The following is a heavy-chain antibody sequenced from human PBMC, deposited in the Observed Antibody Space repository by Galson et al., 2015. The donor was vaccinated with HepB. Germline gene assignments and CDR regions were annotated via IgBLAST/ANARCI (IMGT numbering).Heavy chain of an antibody. CDR1: GFTFSSYA. J-gene: IGHJ6*02. Sequence: SLRLSCAASGFTFSSYAMHWVRQAPGKGLEWVAVISYDGSNKYYADSVKGRFTISRDNSKNTLYLQMDSLRAEDTAVYYCARDLHDYDILTGYPNAPYYYYGMDVWGQGTTVTVSS. D-gene: IGHD3-9*01. CDR3: ARDLHDYDILTGYPNAPYYYYGMDV. CDR2: ISYDGSNK. V-gene: IGHV3-30*04.